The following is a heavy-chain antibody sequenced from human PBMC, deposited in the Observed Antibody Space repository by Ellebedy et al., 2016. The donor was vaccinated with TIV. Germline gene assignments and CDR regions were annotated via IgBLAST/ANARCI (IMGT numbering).Heavy chain of an antibody. CDR1: GCSIRNYY. CDR3: AASESADSDY. V-gene: IGHV4-59*01. Sequence: MPSETLSLTCTVSGCSIRNYYCTLIRQPPGKGLEWIGHMYYSGSSNYNPSLKSRLTMSIDTSKNQFSLKMSSVTAADTAVYYCAASESADSDYWGPGTLVTVSS. D-gene: IGHD2-2*01. J-gene: IGHJ4*02. CDR2: MYYSGSS.